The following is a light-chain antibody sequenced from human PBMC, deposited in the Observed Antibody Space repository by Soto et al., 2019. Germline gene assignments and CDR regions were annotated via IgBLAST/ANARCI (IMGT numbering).Light chain of an antibody. CDR2: GAS. CDR1: QSISSSY. CDR3: QQYGSSPWT. V-gene: IGKV3-20*01. Sequence: EIVLTQSPGTLSLSPGERATLSCRASQSISSSYLAWYQQKSGQAPRLLIYGASSRASGIPDRFSGSGSGTDFTLTLSRLEPEDFAVYYCQQYGSSPWTFGQGTKVEIK. J-gene: IGKJ1*01.